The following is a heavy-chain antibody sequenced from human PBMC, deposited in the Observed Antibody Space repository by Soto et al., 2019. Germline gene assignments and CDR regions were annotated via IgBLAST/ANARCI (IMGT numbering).Heavy chain of an antibody. Sequence: QVQLQQWGAGLLKSSETLSLTCAFYGASFSGHYWSWIRQAPGKGLEWIGEINHRGTTNYNPSLKSRVTISADTAKNQLSLKLSSVTAADTAVYFCARGVEMAATYFDHWGQGTLVSVSS. J-gene: IGHJ4*02. CDR2: INHRGTT. CDR1: GASFSGHY. D-gene: IGHD2-15*01. V-gene: IGHV4-34*02. CDR3: ARGVEMAATYFDH.